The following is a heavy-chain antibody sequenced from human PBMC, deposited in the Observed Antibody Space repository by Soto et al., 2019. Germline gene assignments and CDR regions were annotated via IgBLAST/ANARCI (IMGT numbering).Heavy chain of an antibody. V-gene: IGHV3-21*02. CDR3: ARGRQIEGLQY. CDR2: ISSNGAYI. CDR1: GFMFSLYN. D-gene: IGHD3-22*01. J-gene: IGHJ1*01. Sequence: EVELVESGGGLVRPGGSLRLSCATSGFMFSLYNMNWVRQTPGKGLEWVASISSNGAYIYYADSMKGRFTISRDNAKSSLYLQLNPLRLEDTAVYYCARGRQIEGLQYWGQGTLVTVSS.